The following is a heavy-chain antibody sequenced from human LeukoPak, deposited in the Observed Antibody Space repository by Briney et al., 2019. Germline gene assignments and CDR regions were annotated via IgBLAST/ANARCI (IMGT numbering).Heavy chain of an antibody. Sequence: GGSLRLSCAASGFTFSSYGMHWVRQAPGKGLEWVAFIRYDGSNKYYADSVKGRFTISRDNSKNTLYLQMNSLRAEDTAVYYCAKDQQDIVVVPAARGETVAGPFDYWGQGTLVTVSS. CDR2: IRYDGSNK. D-gene: IGHD2-2*01. CDR1: GFTFSSYG. V-gene: IGHV3-30*02. J-gene: IGHJ4*02. CDR3: AKDQQDIVVVPAARGETVAGPFDY.